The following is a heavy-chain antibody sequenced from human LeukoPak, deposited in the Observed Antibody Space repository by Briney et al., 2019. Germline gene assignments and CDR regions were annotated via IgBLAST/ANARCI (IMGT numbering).Heavy chain of an antibody. CDR1: GYNFASCW. V-gene: IGHV5-51*01. D-gene: IGHD3-22*01. Sequence: GESLQISCKGSGYNFASCWVGGVRQLPGKGVEWMGIIFPDDSDTRYSPSFQGQVTISADKSTSTAYLQWSSLKASDTAMYYCARKAGDYYDSSGYYYFDYWGQGTLVTVSS. CDR3: ARKAGDYYDSSGYYYFDY. J-gene: IGHJ4*02. CDR2: IFPDDSDT.